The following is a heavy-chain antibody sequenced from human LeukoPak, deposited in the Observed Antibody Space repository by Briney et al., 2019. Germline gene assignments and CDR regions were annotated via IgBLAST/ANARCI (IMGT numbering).Heavy chain of an antibody. D-gene: IGHD5-12*01. Sequence: PGGSLRLSCAAPGLIVSSNYMSWVRQAPGKGLEWVSIIYGDGSTYYADSMKGRFTISRDNSKNTLYLQMNSLRVEDTAVYYCARVIVATNTFDAFDIWGQGTMVTVSS. J-gene: IGHJ3*02. CDR1: GLIVSSNY. V-gene: IGHV3-53*05. CDR2: IYGDGST. CDR3: ARVIVATNTFDAFDI.